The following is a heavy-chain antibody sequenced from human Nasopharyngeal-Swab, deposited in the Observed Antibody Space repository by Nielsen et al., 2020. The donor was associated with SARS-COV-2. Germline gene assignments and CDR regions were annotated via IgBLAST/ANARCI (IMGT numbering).Heavy chain of an antibody. D-gene: IGHD3-10*01. CDR3: AKELKVRGVLRAFDY. CDR1: GFTFSSYV. Sequence: GESLKISCAASGFTFSSYVMTWVRQAPGKGLEWVSAISGSGGSTYYADSVKGRFTISRDNHKNTLYMQMNSLRAEDTAVYYCAKELKVRGVLRAFDYWGQGTLVTLSS. J-gene: IGHJ4*02. V-gene: IGHV3-23*01. CDR2: ISGSGGST.